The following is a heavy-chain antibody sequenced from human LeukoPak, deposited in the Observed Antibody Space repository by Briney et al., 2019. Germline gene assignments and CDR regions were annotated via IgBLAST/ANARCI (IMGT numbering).Heavy chain of an antibody. CDR2: INPNSGGT. D-gene: IGHD3-3*01. J-gene: IGHJ5*02. CDR1: GYTFTGYY. Sequence: ASVKVSCKASGYTFTGYYMHWVRQAPGQGLEWMGWINPNSGGTNYAQKFQGRVTMTRDTSISTAYMELSRLRSDDTAVYYCARDSGYYDFWSGYFLSATPGGGFDPWGQGTLVTVSS. CDR3: ARDSGYYDFWSGYFLSATPGGGFDP. V-gene: IGHV1-2*02.